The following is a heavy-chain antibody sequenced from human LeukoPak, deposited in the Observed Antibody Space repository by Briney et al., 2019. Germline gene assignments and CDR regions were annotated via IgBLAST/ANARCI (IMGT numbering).Heavy chain of an antibody. V-gene: IGHV3-7*01. CDR2: IKQDGSEK. CDR3: AREWY. CDR1: GFSFSSYA. J-gene: IGHJ4*02. Sequence: GGSLRLSCAASGFSFSSYATSWVRQAPGKGLEWVANIKQDGSEKYYVDSVKGRFTISRDNAKNSLYLQMNSLRAEDTAVYYCAREWYWGQGTLVTVSS.